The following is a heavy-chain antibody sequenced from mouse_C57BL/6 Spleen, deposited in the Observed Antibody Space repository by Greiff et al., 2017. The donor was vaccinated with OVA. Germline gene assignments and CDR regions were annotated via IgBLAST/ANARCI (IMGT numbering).Heavy chain of an antibody. Sequence: VKLVESGPELVKPGASVKISCKASGYAFSSSWMNWVKQRPGKGLEWIGRIYPGDGDTNYNGKFKGKATLTADKSSSTAYMQLSSLTSEDSAVYFCARSNQGDYYAMDYWGQGTSVTVSS. CDR3: ARSNQGDYYAMDY. J-gene: IGHJ4*01. CDR2: IYPGDGDT. CDR1: GYAFSSSW. V-gene: IGHV1-82*01.